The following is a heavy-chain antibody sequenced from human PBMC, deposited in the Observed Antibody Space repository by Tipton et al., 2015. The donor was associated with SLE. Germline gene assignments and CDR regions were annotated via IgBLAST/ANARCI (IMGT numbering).Heavy chain of an antibody. D-gene: IGHD6-13*01. Sequence: TLSLTCTVSGGSISDYYWTWIRQPAGEGLEWIGRTYASGSTNYNPSLKSRVTISLDTSKNQFFLTLNSVTAADTAVYYCAREGRGAAAGMDVWGQGTTVTVSS. J-gene: IGHJ6*02. CDR3: AREGRGAAAGMDV. V-gene: IGHV4-4*07. CDR1: GGSISDYY. CDR2: TYASGST.